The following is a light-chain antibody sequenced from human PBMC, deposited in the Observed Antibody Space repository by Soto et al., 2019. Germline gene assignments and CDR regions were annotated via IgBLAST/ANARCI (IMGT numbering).Light chain of an antibody. V-gene: IGKV3-11*01. J-gene: IGKJ4*01. Sequence: IVLTHSPATLSFSPWYRSTLSVRASQSVINYLAWYQQKPGQAPRLLIYDTSNRATGIPARFSGSGSGTDFTLIISSLEPEDFAVYYCQQRANWPLTFGGGTKV. CDR2: DTS. CDR3: QQRANWPLT. CDR1: QSVINY.